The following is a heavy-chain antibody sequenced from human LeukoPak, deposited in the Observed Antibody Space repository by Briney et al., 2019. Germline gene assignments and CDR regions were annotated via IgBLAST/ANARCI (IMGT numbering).Heavy chain of an antibody. Sequence: PGGSLRLSCAASGFTFSSYSMNWVRRAPGKGLEWVSSISSSSSYIYYADSVKGRFTISRDNAKNSLYLQMNSLRAEDTAVYCCARRRGRSQGPYGMDVWGKGTTVTVSS. J-gene: IGHJ6*04. CDR2: ISSSSSYI. CDR1: GFTFSSYS. CDR3: ARRRGRSQGPYGMDV. V-gene: IGHV3-21*01.